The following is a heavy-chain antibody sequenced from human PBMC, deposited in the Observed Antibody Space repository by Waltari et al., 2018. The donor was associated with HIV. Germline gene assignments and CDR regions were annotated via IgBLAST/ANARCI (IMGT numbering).Heavy chain of an antibody. D-gene: IGHD3-9*01. J-gene: IGHJ4*02. Sequence: QVQLQESGPGLVKPSQTLSLTCTVSGGSLSSGGYYWSWIRQHPGKGLEWIGYIYYSGSTYYNPSLKSLVTISVDTSKNQFSLKLSSVTAADTAVYYCARVDILTGYFLFDYWGQGTLVTVSS. V-gene: IGHV4-31*01. CDR3: ARVDILTGYFLFDY. CDR1: GGSLSSGGYY. CDR2: IYYSGST.